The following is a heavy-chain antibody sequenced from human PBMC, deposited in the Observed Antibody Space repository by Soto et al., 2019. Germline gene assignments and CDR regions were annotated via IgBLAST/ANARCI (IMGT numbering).Heavy chain of an antibody. CDR1: GGSISSGGYY. D-gene: IGHD4-17*01. Sequence: SETLSLTCTVSGGSISSGGYYWSWIRQHPGKGLEWIGYIYYSGSTYYNPSLKSRVTISVDTSKNQFSLKLSFVTAADTAVYYCARDLRYGDYESYGMDVWGQGTTVTVSS. J-gene: IGHJ6*02. CDR3: ARDLRYGDYESYGMDV. CDR2: IYYSGST. V-gene: IGHV4-31*03.